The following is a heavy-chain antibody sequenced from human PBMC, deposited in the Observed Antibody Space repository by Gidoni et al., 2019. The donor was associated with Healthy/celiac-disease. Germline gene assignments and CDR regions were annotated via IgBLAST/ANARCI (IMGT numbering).Heavy chain of an antibody. CDR1: GGSISSYY. D-gene: IGHD2-15*01. CDR2: IYYSGST. CDR3: ARHGGCSGGSCYYWFDP. J-gene: IGHJ5*02. Sequence: QVQLQESGPGLVKPSETLSLTCTGAGGSISSYYWSWIRQPPGKGLEWIGYIYYSGSTNYNPSLKSRVTISVDTSKNQFSLKLSSVTAADTAVYYCARHGGCSGGSCYYWFDPWGQGTLVTVSS. V-gene: IGHV4-59*08.